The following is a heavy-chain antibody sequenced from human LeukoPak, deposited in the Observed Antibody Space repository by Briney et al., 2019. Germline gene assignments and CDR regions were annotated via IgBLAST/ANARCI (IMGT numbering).Heavy chain of an antibody. CDR3: AKDAQRGFDYSNSLES. Sequence: GRSLRLSCTTSGLTFSHYGMHWVRQAPGKGLEWVAVIWSDATNMYYGDSVKGRFTISRDNSKNTIYLQMNSLRVEDTAVYYCAKDAQRGFDYSNSLESWGQGTLVTVSS. J-gene: IGHJ5*01. D-gene: IGHD4-11*01. CDR1: GLTFSHYG. V-gene: IGHV3-33*06. CDR2: IWSDATNM.